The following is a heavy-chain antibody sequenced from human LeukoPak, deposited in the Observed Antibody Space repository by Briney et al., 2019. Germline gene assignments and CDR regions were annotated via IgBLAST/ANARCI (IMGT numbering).Heavy chain of an antibody. Sequence: ASVKVSCKASGYTFTGYYMHWVRQAPGHALEWMGWINPNSGGTNYAQKFQGRVTMTRDTSISTAYMELSRLRSDDTAVYYCARNSLDYGDLTYGLIDYWGQGTLVTVSS. CDR2: INPNSGGT. D-gene: IGHD4-17*01. V-gene: IGHV1-2*02. J-gene: IGHJ4*02. CDR1: GYTFTGYY. CDR3: ARNSLDYGDLTYGLIDY.